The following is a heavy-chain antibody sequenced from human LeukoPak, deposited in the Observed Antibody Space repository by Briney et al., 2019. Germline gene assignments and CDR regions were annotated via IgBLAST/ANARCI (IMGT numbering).Heavy chain of an antibody. CDR1: GYSFTSYW. J-gene: IGHJ4*02. V-gene: IGHV5-10-1*01. CDR3: ARHQGKWAVALDY. D-gene: IGHD6-19*01. Sequence: KPGESLRISCKGSGYSFTSYWISWVRQMPGKGLEWMGRIDPSDSYTNYSPSFQGHVTISADKSISTAYLQWSSLEASDTAMYYCARHQGKWAVALDYWGQGTLVTVSS. CDR2: IDPSDSYT.